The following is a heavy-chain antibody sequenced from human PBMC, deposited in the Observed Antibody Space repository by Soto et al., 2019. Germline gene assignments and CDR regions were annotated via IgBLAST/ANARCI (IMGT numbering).Heavy chain of an antibody. D-gene: IGHD1-26*01. CDR1: GGSTSSSDW. CDR3: AGRPEIHPR. J-gene: IGHJ4*02. Sequence: QVHLQESGPGLVKPSETLSLTCAISGGSTSSSDWWTWVRQPPGEGLEWIGEIHRDGVTNYNSSLKSRLTISLVQSMNQFSLRLTSVPSADAAVYFCAGRPEIHPRWGQGILVPVSS. CDR2: IHRDGVT. V-gene: IGHV4-4*02.